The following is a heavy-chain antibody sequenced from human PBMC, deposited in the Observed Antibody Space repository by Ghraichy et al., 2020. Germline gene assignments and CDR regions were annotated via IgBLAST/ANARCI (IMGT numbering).Heavy chain of an antibody. J-gene: IGHJ6*02. CDR1: GFTLGAYV. D-gene: IGHD1-1*01. V-gene: IGHV3-49*03. Sequence: GGSLRLSCTVYGFTLGAYVMKWFRQAPGKGLEWVCFIRSRAHGGTSDYAASVRGRFTISRSDSKRIAYLQMNSLQRQDTGVYYCARAMTQPSGMNYYHYGMGVCGQGKAATVSS. CDR3: ARAMTQPSGMNYYHYGMGV. CDR2: IRSRAHGGTS.